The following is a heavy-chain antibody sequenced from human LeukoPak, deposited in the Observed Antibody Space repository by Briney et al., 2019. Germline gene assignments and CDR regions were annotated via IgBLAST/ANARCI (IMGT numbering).Heavy chain of an antibody. CDR1: AFTFSSYS. J-gene: IGHJ4*02. CDR3: AKDLTTVTSQGDF. CDR2: ISGSGDNT. V-gene: IGHV3-23*01. D-gene: IGHD4-17*01. Sequence: GGSLRLSCVASAFTFSSYSMNWVRQAPGKGLEWISSISGSGDNTYYADSVKGRFTISRDNSKNTLYLQMKSLRAEDRAVYYCAKDLTTVTSQGDFWGQGTLVTVSS.